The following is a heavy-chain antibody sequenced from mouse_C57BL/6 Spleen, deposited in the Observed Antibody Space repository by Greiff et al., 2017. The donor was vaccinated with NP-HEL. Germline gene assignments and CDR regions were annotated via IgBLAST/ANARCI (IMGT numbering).Heavy chain of an antibody. D-gene: IGHD1-1*01. V-gene: IGHV1-64*01. CDR3: ASGDGSLWYFDV. Sequence: QVQLQQPGAELVKPGASVKLSCKASGYTFTSYWMHWVKQRPGQGLEWIGMIHPNSGSTNYNEKFKSKATLTVDKSSSTAYMQLSSLTSEDSAVYYCASGDGSLWYFDVWGTGTTVTVSS. J-gene: IGHJ1*03. CDR2: IHPNSGST. CDR1: GYTFTSYW.